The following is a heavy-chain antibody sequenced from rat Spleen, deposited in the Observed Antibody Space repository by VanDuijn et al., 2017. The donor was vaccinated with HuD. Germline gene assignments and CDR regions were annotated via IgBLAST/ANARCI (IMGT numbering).Heavy chain of an antibody. D-gene: IGHD1-2*01. CDR3: TRDRITIAAISTLYVMDA. J-gene: IGHJ4*01. CDR2: ISPSGGNT. V-gene: IGHV5-19*01. Sequence: EVQLVESGGGLVQPGRSLKLSCAASGFTFSNRAMHWIRQAPTKGLEWVASISPSGGNTSYRDSVKGRFTISRDNAKSTLYLQMDSLRSEDTATYYCTRDRITIAAISTLYVMDAWGQGASVTVSS. CDR1: GFTFSNRA.